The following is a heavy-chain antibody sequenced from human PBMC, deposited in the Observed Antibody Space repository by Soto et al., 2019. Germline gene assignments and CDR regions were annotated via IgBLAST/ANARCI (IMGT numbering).Heavy chain of an antibody. CDR2: IDPSDSYT. D-gene: IGHD1-1*01. J-gene: IGHJ6*02. CDR1: GYSFTSYW. CDR3: ARHVEGTTGTTAEGMDV. Sequence: GESLKISCKGSGYSFTSYWISWVRQMPGKGLEWMGRIDPSDSYTNYSPSFQGHVTISADKSISTAYLQWSSLKASDTAMYYCARHVEGTTGTTAEGMDVWGQGTTVTASS. V-gene: IGHV5-10-1*01.